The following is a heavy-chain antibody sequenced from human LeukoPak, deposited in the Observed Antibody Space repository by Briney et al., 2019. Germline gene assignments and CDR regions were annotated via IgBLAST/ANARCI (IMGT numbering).Heavy chain of an antibody. Sequence: APVKVSCKASGYTFTSCGISWVRQAPGQGLEWMGWISTYNGNTNYAQKLQGRVTMTTDTSTSTAYMELRSLRSDDTAVYYCARGPRFDRRGYSYGYWVTEDYWGQGTLVTVSS. CDR1: GYTFTSCG. D-gene: IGHD5-18*01. J-gene: IGHJ4*02. V-gene: IGHV1-18*01. CDR2: ISTYNGNT. CDR3: ARGPRFDRRGYSYGYWVTEDY.